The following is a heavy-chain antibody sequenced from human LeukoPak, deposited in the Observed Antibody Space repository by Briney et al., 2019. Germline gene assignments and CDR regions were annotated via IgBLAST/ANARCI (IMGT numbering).Heavy chain of an antibody. J-gene: IGHJ4*02. D-gene: IGHD3-3*01. CDR3: ARTTYYDFWSGLDY. V-gene: IGHV1-2*02. CDR2: INPNSGGT. Sequence: GASVKVSCKASGYTFTGYYMHWVRQAPGQGLEWMGWINPNSGGTNYAQKFQGRVTMTRDTSISTAYMELSRLRSDDTAVYYCARTTYYDFWSGLDYWGQGTLVTVSS. CDR1: GYTFTGYY.